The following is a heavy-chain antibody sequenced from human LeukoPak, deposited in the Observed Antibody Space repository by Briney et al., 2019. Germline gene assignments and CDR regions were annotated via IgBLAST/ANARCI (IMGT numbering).Heavy chain of an antibody. V-gene: IGHV4-30-4*01. J-gene: IGHJ4*02. CDR3: ARGDPYYYDSSGQESALDY. CDR1: GGSISSGDYY. CDR2: IYYSGST. D-gene: IGHD3-22*01. Sequence: SQTLSLTCTVSGGSISSGDYYWSWIRQPPGKGLEWIVYIYYSGSTYYNPSLKSRVTISVDTSKNQFSLKLSSVTAADTAVYYCARGDPYYYDSSGQESALDYWGQGTLVTVSS.